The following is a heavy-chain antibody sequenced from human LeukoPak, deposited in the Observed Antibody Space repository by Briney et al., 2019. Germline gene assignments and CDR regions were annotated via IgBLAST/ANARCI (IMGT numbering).Heavy chain of an antibody. CDR3: AKDTQWLVLWDAFDI. Sequence: PGGSLRLSCAASGFTFDDYGMSWVRQAPGKGLEWVSDINWNGGSTGYRDSVKGRFTISRDNAKNSLYLQMNSLRAEDTALYYCAKDTQWLVLWDAFDIWGQGTMVTVSS. CDR2: INWNGGST. V-gene: IGHV3-20*04. D-gene: IGHD6-19*01. CDR1: GFTFDDYG. J-gene: IGHJ3*02.